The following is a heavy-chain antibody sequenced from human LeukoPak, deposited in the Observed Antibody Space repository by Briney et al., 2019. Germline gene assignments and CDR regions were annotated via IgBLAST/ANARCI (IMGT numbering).Heavy chain of an antibody. V-gene: IGHV4-39*01. CDR1: GGSISSSSYY. CDR2: IYYSGST. CDR3: ARRGLYGDFEHY. Sequence: SETLSLTCTVSGGSISSSSYYWGWIRQPPGKGLEWIGSIYYSGSTYYNPSLKSRVTISVDTSNNQFSLKLSTVTAADTAVYYCARRGLYGDFEHYWGQGTLVTVSS. D-gene: IGHD4-17*01. J-gene: IGHJ4*02.